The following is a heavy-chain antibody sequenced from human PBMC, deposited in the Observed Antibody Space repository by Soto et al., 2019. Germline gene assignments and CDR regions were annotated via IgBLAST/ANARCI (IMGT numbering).Heavy chain of an antibody. V-gene: IGHV1-69*13. CDR1: GGTFSSYA. CDR3: AREGGMYSSSWYVGYGMDV. D-gene: IGHD6-13*01. CDR2: IIPIFGTA. Sequence: SVKVSCKASGGTFSSYAISWVRQAPGQGLEWMGGIIPIFGTANYAQKFQGRVTITADESTSTAYMELSSLRSEDTAVYYCAREGGMYSSSWYVGYGMDVWGQGTTVTVSS. J-gene: IGHJ6*02.